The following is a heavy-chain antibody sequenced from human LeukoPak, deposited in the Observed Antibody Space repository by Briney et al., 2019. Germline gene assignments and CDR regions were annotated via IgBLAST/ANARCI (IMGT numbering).Heavy chain of an antibody. CDR1: GYTFTGYY. CDR2: INPNSGGT. D-gene: IGHD6-6*01. J-gene: IGHJ3*02. CDR3: ARVMSSSDAFDI. Sequence: ASVKVSCKASGYTFTGYYMHWVRQAPGQGLEWMGWINPNSGGTNYAQKFQGRVTMTRDTSISTAYMELSRLRSDDAAVYYCARVMSSSDAFDIWGQGTIVTVSS. V-gene: IGHV1-2*02.